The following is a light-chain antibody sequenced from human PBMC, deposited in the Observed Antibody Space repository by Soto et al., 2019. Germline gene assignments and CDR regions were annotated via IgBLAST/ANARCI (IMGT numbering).Light chain of an antibody. CDR3: SSFAGSNNYV. V-gene: IGLV2-8*01. CDR1: SSDVGGYSY. Sequence: QSALTQPPSASGSPGQSVTISCTGTSSDVGGYSYVSWYQQHPGKAPKLMIYEVSKRPSGVPDRLSGSKSGNTASLTVSGLQAEDEADYYCSSFAGSNNYVFGTGTKLTVL. J-gene: IGLJ1*01. CDR2: EVS.